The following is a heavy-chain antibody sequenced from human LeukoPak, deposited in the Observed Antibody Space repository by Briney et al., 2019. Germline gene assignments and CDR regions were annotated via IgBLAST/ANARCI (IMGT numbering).Heavy chain of an antibody. Sequence: PSQTLSLTCTVSGGSISSGSYYWSWIRQPAGKGLEWIGYIYYSGSTNYNPSLKSRVTISVDTSKNQFSLKLSSVTAADTAVYYCARVADFWSGYRSVHYIDVWGKGTTVTVSS. J-gene: IGHJ6*03. CDR2: IYYSGST. CDR3: ARVADFWSGYRSVHYIDV. V-gene: IGHV4-61*09. CDR1: GGSISSGSYY. D-gene: IGHD3-3*01.